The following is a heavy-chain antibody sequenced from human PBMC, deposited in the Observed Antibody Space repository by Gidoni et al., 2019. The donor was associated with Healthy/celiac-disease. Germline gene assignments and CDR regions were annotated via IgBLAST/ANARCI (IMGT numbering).Heavy chain of an antibody. D-gene: IGHD2-15*01. CDR3: ARDKVVVAATNWFDP. J-gene: IGHJ5*02. CDR1: GFPFSSYA. V-gene: IGHV3-30*04. CDR2: ISYDGSNK. Sequence: QVQLVESGGGVVQPGRSLRLSCAASGFPFSSYAMHWVRQAPGKGLEWVAVISYDGSNKYYADSVKGRFTISRDNSKNTLYLQMNSLRAEDTAVYYCARDKVVVAATNWFDPWGQGTLVTVSS.